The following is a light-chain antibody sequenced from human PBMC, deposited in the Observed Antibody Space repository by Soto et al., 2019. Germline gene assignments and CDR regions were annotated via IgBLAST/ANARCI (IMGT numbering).Light chain of an antibody. Sequence: QAVVTQPPSMSGAPGQRVTISCTGSSSNIGAGYDVHWYQQHPGTAPKLLIFDNNNRPSGVPDRFSGSKSDTSASLAITGLQAEDXXDYYCQSFDTSLSGFVVFGGGTKLTVL. V-gene: IGLV1-40*01. CDR3: QSFDTSLSGFVV. CDR2: DNN. CDR1: SSNIGAGYD. J-gene: IGLJ2*01.